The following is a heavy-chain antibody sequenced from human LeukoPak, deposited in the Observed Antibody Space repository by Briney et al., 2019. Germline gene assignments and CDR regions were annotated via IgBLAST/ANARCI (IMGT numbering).Heavy chain of an antibody. CDR3: ARGHIVATKGNWFDP. D-gene: IGHD5-12*01. CDR2: INHSGST. V-gene: IGHV4-34*01. Sequence: SETLSLTCAVYGGSFSGYYWSWIRQPPGKGLEWIGEINHSGSTNYNPSLKSRVTISVDTSKNQFSLKLSSVTAADTAVYYCARGHIVATKGNWFDPWGQGTLVTVSS. CDR1: GGSFSGYY. J-gene: IGHJ5*02.